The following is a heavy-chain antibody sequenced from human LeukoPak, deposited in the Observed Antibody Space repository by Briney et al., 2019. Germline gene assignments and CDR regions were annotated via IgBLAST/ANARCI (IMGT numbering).Heavy chain of an antibody. CDR1: GFTFSSYG. D-gene: IGHD7-27*01. CDR3: ARDQYWGINYFDY. V-gene: IGHV3-33*01. Sequence: GGSLRLSCAASGFTFSSYGMHWVRQAPGKGLEWVAVIWYDGSNKYYADSVKGRFTISRDNSKNTLYLQMNSLRAEDTAVYCCARDQYWGINYFDYWGQGTLVTVSS. J-gene: IGHJ4*02. CDR2: IWYDGSNK.